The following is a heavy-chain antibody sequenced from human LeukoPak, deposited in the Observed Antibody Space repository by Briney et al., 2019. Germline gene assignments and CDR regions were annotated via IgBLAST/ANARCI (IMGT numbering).Heavy chain of an antibody. D-gene: IGHD4-17*01. CDR2: ISYDGSNK. J-gene: IGHJ6*03. CDR1: GFTFSSYA. V-gene: IGHV3-30*04. Sequence: PGGSLRLSCAASGFTFSSYAMHWVRQAPGKGLEWVAVISYDGSNKYYADSVKGRFTISRDNSKNTLYLQMNSLRAEDTAVYYCARDPRDYGDYPYYYYYYMDVWGKGTTVTVSS. CDR3: ARDPRDYGDYPYYYYYYMDV.